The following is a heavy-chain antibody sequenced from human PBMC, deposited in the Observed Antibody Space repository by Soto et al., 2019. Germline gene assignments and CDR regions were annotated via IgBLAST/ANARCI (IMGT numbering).Heavy chain of an antibody. J-gene: IGHJ4*02. V-gene: IGHV3-23*01. Sequence: PGGSLRLSCAASGFTFSSYAMSWVRQAPGKGLEWVSAISGSGGSTYYADSVKGRFTIPRDNSKNTLYLQMNSLRAEDTAVYYCAKRGSIVVITPLDYWGQGTLVTVSS. CDR3: AKRGSIVVITPLDY. CDR2: ISGSGGST. CDR1: GFTFSSYA. D-gene: IGHD3-22*01.